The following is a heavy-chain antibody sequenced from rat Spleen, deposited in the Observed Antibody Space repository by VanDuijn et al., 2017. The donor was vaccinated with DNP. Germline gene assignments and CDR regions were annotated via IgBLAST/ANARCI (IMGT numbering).Heavy chain of an antibody. J-gene: IGHJ2*01. D-gene: IGHD4-3*01. CDR3: ARHRSGYTGYFDY. CDR2: ISYDGGST. CDR1: GFTFSNYG. Sequence: EVQLVESGGGLVQPGRSLKLSCAASGFTFSNYGLHWIRQAPTKGLEWVAYISYDGGSTYYGDSVKGRFTISRDNAKSTLYLQMNSLRSEDMATYYCARHRSGYTGYFDYWGQGVMVTVSS. V-gene: IGHV5-22*01.